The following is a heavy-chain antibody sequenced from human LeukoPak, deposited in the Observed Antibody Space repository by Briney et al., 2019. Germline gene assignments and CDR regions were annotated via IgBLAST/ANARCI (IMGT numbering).Heavy chain of an antibody. V-gene: IGHV4-59*03. Sequence: KPSETLSLTCTVPGDSISGYYWSWIRQPPGKRLEWIGYIYYSGSTNYNPSLKTRVTISVDTSKNQFSLKLTSVTAADTAVYYCTRSLPAAMFSLDYWGQGTLVTVSS. D-gene: IGHD2-2*01. CDR3: TRSLPAAMFSLDY. J-gene: IGHJ4*02. CDR1: GDSISGYY. CDR2: IYYSGST.